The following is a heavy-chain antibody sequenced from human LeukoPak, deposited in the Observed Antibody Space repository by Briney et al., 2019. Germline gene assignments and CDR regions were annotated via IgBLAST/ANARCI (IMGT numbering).Heavy chain of an antibody. CDR2: FDPEDGET. V-gene: IGHV1-24*01. D-gene: IGHD3/OR15-3a*01. J-gene: IGHJ4*02. CDR3: ATVAPEDYYFDY. CDR1: GHTLTELS. Sequence: ASVKVSCKVSGHTLTELSMHWVRQAPGKGLEWMGGFDPEDGETIYAQKFQGRVAMTEDTSTDTAYMELSSLRSEDTAVYYCATVAPEDYYFDYWGQGTLVTVSS.